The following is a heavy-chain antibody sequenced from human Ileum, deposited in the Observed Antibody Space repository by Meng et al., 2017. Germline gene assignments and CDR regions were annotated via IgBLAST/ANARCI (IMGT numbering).Heavy chain of an antibody. D-gene: IGHD3-22*01. CDR3: ARDRDSSGYYPY. V-gene: IGHV4-4*02. J-gene: IGHJ4*02. CDR1: GGSIGSSNW. Sequence: QVQLQESGPGLVKPSGTLSRTCAVSGGSIGSSNWWSWVRQPPGKGLEWIGYFYYSGSTYYNPSLKSRLTISVDTSKNQFSLKLSSVTAADTAVYYCARDRDSSGYYPYWGQGTLVTVSS. CDR2: FYYSGST.